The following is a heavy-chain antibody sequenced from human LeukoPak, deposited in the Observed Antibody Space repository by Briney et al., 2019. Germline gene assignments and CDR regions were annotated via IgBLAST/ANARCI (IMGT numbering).Heavy chain of an antibody. CDR2: IYYSGST. V-gene: IGHV4-59*01. CDR1: AGSISSYY. CDR3: ARDRATNSSSWYSGDY. D-gene: IGHD6-13*01. Sequence: SETLSLTCTLSAGSISSYYWSWIRPPPGRGLEWIGYIYYSGSTNYNPSLKSRVTISVDTSKNQFSLKLSSVTAADTAVYYCARDRATNSSSWYSGDYWGQGTLVTVSS. J-gene: IGHJ4*02.